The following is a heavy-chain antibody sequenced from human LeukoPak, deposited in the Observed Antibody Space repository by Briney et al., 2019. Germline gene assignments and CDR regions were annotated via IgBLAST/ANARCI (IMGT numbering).Heavy chain of an antibody. CDR3: ARVGILYLNYYYYGMDV. CDR2: INHSGST. V-gene: IGHV4-34*01. Sequence: KPSETLSLTCAVYGGSFSGYYWSWIRQPPGKGLEWIGEINHSGSTNYNPSLKSRVTISVDTSKNQFSLKLSSVTAADTAVYYCARVGILYLNYYYYGMDVWGQGTTVTVSS. CDR1: GGSFSGYY. J-gene: IGHJ6*02. D-gene: IGHD2-8*01.